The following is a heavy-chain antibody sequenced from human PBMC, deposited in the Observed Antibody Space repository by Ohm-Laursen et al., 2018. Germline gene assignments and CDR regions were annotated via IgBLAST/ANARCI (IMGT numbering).Heavy chain of an antibody. V-gene: IGHV3-30*18. CDR1: GFTFSSYG. J-gene: IGHJ2*01. D-gene: IGHD3-10*01. Sequence: SLRLSCAASGFTFSSYGMHWVRQAPGKGLEWVAVISYDGSNKYYADSVKGRFTISRDNSKNTLFLQMDSLRADDTAVYHCAKFRGGARSNWYFDFWGRGTLVTVSS. CDR3: AKFRGGARSNWYFDF. CDR2: ISYDGSNK.